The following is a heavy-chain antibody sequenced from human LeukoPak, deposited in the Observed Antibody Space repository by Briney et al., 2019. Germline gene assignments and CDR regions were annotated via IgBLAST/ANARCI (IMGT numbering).Heavy chain of an antibody. CDR3: ATSRSGYSYADY. CDR1: GGSISSYY. D-gene: IGHD5-18*01. J-gene: IGHJ4*02. CDR2: SYYTGST. Sequence: SETLSLTCTVSGGSISSYYWSWIRQPPGKGLEWIGYSYYTGSTNYNPSLKSRATISVDTSKNQFSLNLRSVTAADTAMYYCATSRSGYSYADYWGQGTRVTVSS. V-gene: IGHV4-59*08.